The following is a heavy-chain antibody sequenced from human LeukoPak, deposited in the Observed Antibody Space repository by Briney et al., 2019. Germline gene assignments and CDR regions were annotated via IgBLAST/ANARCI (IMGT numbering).Heavy chain of an antibody. Sequence: GASVKVSCKASGYTFTSYGISWVQQAPGQGLEWMGWISAYNGNTNYAQKLQGRVTMTTDTSTSTAYMELRSLRSDDTAVYYCAREYSSSLYYYYYMDVWGKGTTVTVSS. CDR1: GYTFTSYG. CDR3: AREYSSSLYYYYYMDV. CDR2: ISAYNGNT. V-gene: IGHV1-18*01. J-gene: IGHJ6*03. D-gene: IGHD6-6*01.